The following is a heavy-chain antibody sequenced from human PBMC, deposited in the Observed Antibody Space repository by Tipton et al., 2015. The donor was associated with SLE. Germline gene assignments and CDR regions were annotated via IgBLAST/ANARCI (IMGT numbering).Heavy chain of an antibody. CDR1: GGSISSSNW. CDR2: IYHSGST. D-gene: IGHD2-15*01. J-gene: IGHJ4*02. CDR3: ASVLYCSGGSCFLLNY. Sequence: TLSLTCAVSGGSISSSNWWSWVRQPPGKGLEWIGEIYHSGSTNYNPSLKSRVTISVDRSKNQFSLKLSSVTAADTAVYYCASVLYCSGGSCFLLNYWGQGTLVTVSS. V-gene: IGHV4-4*02.